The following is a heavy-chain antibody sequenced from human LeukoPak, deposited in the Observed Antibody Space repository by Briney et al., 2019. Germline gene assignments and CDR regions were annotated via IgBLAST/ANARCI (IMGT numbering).Heavy chain of an antibody. J-gene: IGHJ5*02. V-gene: IGHV3-7*04. CDR1: GFTFNSYW. CDR2: IKQDGSNK. D-gene: IGHD3-10*01. CDR3: ARGSITMVRGVTLYH. Sequence: GGSLRLSCAASGFTFNSYWMSWVRQPPGKGLEWVANIKQDGSNKYYADSVKGRFTISRDNSKDTLYLQMNSLRAEDTAVYYCARGSITMVRGVTLYHWGQGTLVTVSS.